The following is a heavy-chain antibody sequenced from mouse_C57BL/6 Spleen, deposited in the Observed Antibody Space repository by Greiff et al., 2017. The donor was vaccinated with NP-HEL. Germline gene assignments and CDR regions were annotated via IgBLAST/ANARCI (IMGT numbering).Heavy chain of an antibody. CDR2: IDPADGET. CDR3: APCYYDGSKFFDY. J-gene: IGHJ2*01. V-gene: IGHV14-2*01. D-gene: IGHD1-1*01. CDR1: GFTFTSYC. Sequence: VQLQQSGAELVKPGASVKLSCTASGFTFTSYCMHWVKQRPGQGLEWIGRIDPADGETKYTPNFKGKATMTADTSSNTAYLQLSSLTSEDSAVYYCAPCYYDGSKFFDYWGQGTTLTVSS.